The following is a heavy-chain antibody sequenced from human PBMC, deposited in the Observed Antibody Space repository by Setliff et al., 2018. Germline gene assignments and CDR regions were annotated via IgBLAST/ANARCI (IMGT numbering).Heavy chain of an antibody. CDR2: INPSGGST. V-gene: IGHV1-46*01. CDR1: GYTFTSYY. CDR3: ARAYSYYYYYMDV. J-gene: IGHJ6*03. Sequence: VASVKVSCKASGYTFTSYYMHWVRQAPGQGLEWMGIINPSGGSTSYAQKFQGRVTISVDTSKNQFSLKLSSVTAADTAVYYCARAYSYYYYYMDVWGKGTTVTVSS. D-gene: IGHD4-4*01.